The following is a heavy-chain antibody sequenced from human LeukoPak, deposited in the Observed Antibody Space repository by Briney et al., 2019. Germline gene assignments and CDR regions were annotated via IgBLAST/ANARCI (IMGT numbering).Heavy chain of an antibody. CDR3: ARQKSSGSDYFDY. V-gene: IGHV5-51*01. CDR2: IYPGDSNT. CDR1: GYSFTNYW. D-gene: IGHD3-22*01. J-gene: IGHJ4*02. Sequence: GESLKISCKGSGYSFTNYWIAWVRQMPGKGLEWMGIIYPGDSNTRYSPSFQGQVTISADKSISTAYLQWSSLKASDTAMYYCARQKSSGSDYFDYWGQGTLVTVSS.